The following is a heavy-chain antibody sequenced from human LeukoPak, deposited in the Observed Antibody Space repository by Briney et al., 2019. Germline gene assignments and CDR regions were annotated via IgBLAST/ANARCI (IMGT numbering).Heavy chain of an antibody. J-gene: IGHJ3*02. CDR3: ARLGPVLRYFDWLLFGGAFDI. CDR1: GGSFSGYY. Sequence: NSSETLSLTCAVYGGSFSGYYWSWIRQPPGKGLEWIGEINHSGSTNYNPSLKSRVTISVDTSKNQFSLKLSSVTAADTAVYYCARLGPVLRYFDWLLFGGAFDIWGQGTMVTVSS. CDR2: INHSGST. V-gene: IGHV4-34*01. D-gene: IGHD3-9*01.